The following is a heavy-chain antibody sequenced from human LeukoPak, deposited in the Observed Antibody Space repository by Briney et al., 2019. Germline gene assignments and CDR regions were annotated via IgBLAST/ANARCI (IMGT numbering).Heavy chain of an antibody. CDR2: INPSGGST. CDR1: GYTFTSYY. J-gene: IGHJ4*02. CDR3: ARDDGILSSSSSFDY. V-gene: IGHV1-46*01. Sequence: GASVKVSCKASGYTFTSYYMHWVRQAPGQGLEWMGIINPSGGSTSYAQKFQGRVTMTRDMSTSTVYMELSSLRSEDTAVYYFARDDGILSSSSSFDYWGQGTLVTVSS. D-gene: IGHD6-13*01.